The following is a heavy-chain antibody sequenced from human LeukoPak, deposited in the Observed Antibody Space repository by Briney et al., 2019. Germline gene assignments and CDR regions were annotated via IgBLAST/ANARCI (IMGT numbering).Heavy chain of an antibody. CDR1: GYSFTSYW. V-gene: IGHV5-51*01. CDR2: IYPGDSDT. J-gene: IGHJ4*02. D-gene: IGHD2-15*01. CDR3: PRHHCSGGSCYSFDY. Sequence: GESPKISCKGSGYSFTSYWMGWVRQMPGKGLEWMGIIYPGDSDTRYSPSFQGQVTISADKSISTAYLQWSSLKASDTAMYYCPRHHCSGGSCYSFDYWGQGTLVTVSS.